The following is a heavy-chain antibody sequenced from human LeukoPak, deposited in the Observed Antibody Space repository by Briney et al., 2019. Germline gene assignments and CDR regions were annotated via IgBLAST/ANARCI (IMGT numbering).Heavy chain of an antibody. CDR3: ARVGVSGSVFDYVWGSYRQDY. Sequence: ASVKVSCKASGYTFTSYYMHWVRQAPGQGLEWMGWINPNSGGTNYAQKFQGRVTMTRDTSISTAYMELSRLRSDDTAVYYCARVGVSGSVFDYVWGSYRQDYWGQGPWSPSPQ. CDR2: INPNSGGT. V-gene: IGHV1-2*02. D-gene: IGHD3-16*02. J-gene: IGHJ4*02. CDR1: GYTFTSYY.